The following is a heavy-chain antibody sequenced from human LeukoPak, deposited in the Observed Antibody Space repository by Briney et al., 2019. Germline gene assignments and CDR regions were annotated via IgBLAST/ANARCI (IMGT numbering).Heavy chain of an antibody. V-gene: IGHV4-59*01. CDR2: ISYTGTT. J-gene: IGHJ4*02. D-gene: IGHD3-3*01. Sequence: SETLSLTCDVSGASIRNKFWSWLRHPPGKAVEWIGYISYTGTTNYNPSLQSRVTISVDTSKNQLSLKLTSMTAADTAVYYCARDTSGYYGRYEHWGQGTLVTVSS. CDR3: ARDTSGYYGRYEH. CDR1: GASIRNKF.